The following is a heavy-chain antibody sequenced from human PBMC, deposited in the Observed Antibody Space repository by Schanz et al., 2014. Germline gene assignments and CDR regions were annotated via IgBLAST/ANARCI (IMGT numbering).Heavy chain of an antibody. D-gene: IGHD1-26*01. CDR1: GFIFSNYG. CDR3: VKDLQRELLRDDHYYGMDV. CDR2: ISYDGRHK. J-gene: IGHJ6*02. Sequence: QVQLVESGGGVVQRGGSLRLSCAASGFIFSNYGMHWVRQAPGKGLEWVAIISYDGRHKNYADSVKGRFTISRDNSKNTMYLQMNSLRAEDTAVYYCVKDLQRELLRDDHYYGMDVWGQGTTVTVSS. V-gene: IGHV3-33*05.